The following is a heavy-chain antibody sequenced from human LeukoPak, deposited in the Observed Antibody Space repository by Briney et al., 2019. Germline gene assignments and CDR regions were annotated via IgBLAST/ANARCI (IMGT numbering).Heavy chain of an antibody. V-gene: IGHV4-34*01. CDR1: GGSFSGYY. CDR2: INHSGST. CDR3: ARSGSYFLAPLDY. D-gene: IGHD1-26*01. Sequence: KPSETLSLTCAVYGGSFSGYYWSWIRQPPGKGLEWIGEINHSGSTNYNPSLKSRVTISVDTSKNQFSLKLSSETAADTAVYYCARSGSYFLAPLDYWGQGTLVTVSS. J-gene: IGHJ4*02.